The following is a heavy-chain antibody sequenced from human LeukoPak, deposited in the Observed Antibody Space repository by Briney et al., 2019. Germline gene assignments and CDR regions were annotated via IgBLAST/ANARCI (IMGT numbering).Heavy chain of an antibody. CDR2: IYSGGST. V-gene: IGHV3-66*01. CDR3: ARGSRLRGWRGYYFDY. D-gene: IGHD3-10*01. CDR1: GFTVSNNY. J-gene: IGHJ4*02. Sequence: TGGSLRLSCAASGFTVSNNYMNWVRQAPGKGLEWVSVIYSGGSTSYADSVKGRFTISRDNSRNTVSLQTNTLRAEDTAVYYCARGSRLRGWRGYYFDYWGQGTLVTVSS.